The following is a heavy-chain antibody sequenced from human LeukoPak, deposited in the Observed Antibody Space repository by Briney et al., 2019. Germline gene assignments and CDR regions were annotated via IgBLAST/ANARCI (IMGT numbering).Heavy chain of an antibody. CDR2: ISYDGSNK. D-gene: IGHD6-19*01. CDR1: GFTFSSYA. J-gene: IGHJ4*02. V-gene: IGHV3-30*18. CDR3: AKNVDHSGWYFDY. Sequence: GGSLRLSCAASGFTFSSYAMHWVRQAPGKGLEWVAVISYDGSNKYYADSVKGRFTISRDNSKNTLYLQMNSLRAEDTAVYYCAKNVDHSGWYFDYWGQGTLVTVSS.